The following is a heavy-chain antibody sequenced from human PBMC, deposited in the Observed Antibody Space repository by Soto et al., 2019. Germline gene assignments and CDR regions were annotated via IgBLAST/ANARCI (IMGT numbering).Heavy chain of an antibody. CDR2: ISGSGGST. CDR3: AKAARGRYDSSGYYYGPFDY. V-gene: IGHV3-23*01. Sequence: GGSLRLSCAASGFTFSSYAMSWVRQAPGKGLEWVSAISGSGGSTYYADSVKGRFTISRDNSKNTLYLQMNSLRAEDTAVYYCAKAARGRYDSSGYYYGPFDYWGQGTLVTVPQ. D-gene: IGHD3-22*01. J-gene: IGHJ4*02. CDR1: GFTFSSYA.